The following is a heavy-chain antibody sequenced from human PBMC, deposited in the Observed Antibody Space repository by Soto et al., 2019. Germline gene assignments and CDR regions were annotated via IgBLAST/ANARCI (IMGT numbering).Heavy chain of an antibody. Sequence: QVQLQESGPGLVKPSQTLSLTCTVSGGSISSGGYYWSWVRQHPGKGLELIGYIYYSGSTYYNPSRMTLFIISLDTSKNQYSLTLSSVTAADKAWYYCARVWGYGGNSRFDYWGQGTLVIDSS. D-gene: IGHD4-17*01. CDR3: ARVWGYGGNSRFDY. CDR1: GGSISSGGYY. V-gene: IGHV4-31*01. CDR2: IYYSGST. J-gene: IGHJ4*02.